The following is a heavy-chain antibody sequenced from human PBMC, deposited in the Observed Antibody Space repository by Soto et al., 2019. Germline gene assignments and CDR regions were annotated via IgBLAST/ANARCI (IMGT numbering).Heavy chain of an antibody. D-gene: IGHD1-26*01. CDR2: ISAYNGNT. CDR3: ARGGYSNGSYRDLNWFDP. J-gene: IGHJ5*02. Sequence: ASVKVSCKASGYTFTSYGISWVRQAHGQGLEWMGWISAYNGNTNYAQKLQGRVTMTTDTSTSTAYMELRSLRSDDTAVYYCARGGYSNGSYRDLNWFDPWGQGTLVTVSS. CDR1: GYTFTSYG. V-gene: IGHV1-18*01.